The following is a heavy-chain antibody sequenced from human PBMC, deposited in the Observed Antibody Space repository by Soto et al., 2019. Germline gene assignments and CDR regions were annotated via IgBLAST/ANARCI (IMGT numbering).Heavy chain of an antibody. V-gene: IGHV4-39*01. CDR1: GGSISSSSSSYY. Sequence: QLQLQESGPGLVKPSETLSLTCTVSGGSISSSSSSYYWGRIRQPPGKGLEWIGNIYYVGSIYYTPALKCRVTMSVDTSTNQFSLNLSSVTAADTAVYYCATTATLTRNCDLNRWGQGTLVTVSS. J-gene: IGHJ4*02. CDR3: ATTATLTRNCDLNR. D-gene: IGHD3-9*01. CDR2: IYYVGSI.